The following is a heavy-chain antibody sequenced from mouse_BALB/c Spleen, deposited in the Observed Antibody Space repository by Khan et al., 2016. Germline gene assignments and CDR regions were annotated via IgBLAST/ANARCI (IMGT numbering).Heavy chain of an antibody. V-gene: IGHV5-17*02. D-gene: IGHD2-12*01. CDR3: ARYDVAHFAMVY. Sequence: EVELVESGGGLVQPGGSRKLSCAASGFTFSSFGMNWVRQAPEKGLEWVAYISSGSSNIYYADTVKGRFTISRDNPENTLFLQMTSLRSEDPAMYYCARYDVAHFAMVYWGQGTSVTVSS. J-gene: IGHJ4*01. CDR1: GFTFSSFG. CDR2: ISSGSSNI.